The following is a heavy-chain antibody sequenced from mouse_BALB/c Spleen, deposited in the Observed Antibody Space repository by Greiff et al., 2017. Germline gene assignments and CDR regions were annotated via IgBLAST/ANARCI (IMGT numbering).Heavy chain of an antibody. J-gene: IGHJ4*01. D-gene: IGHD1-1*01. CDR3: TRLGGYYGSSYPYAMDY. CDR1: GYTFTSYW. CDR2: IYPGNSDT. V-gene: IGHV1-5*01. Sequence: VQLQQSGTVLARPGASVKMSCKASGYTFTSYWMHWVKQRPGQGLEWIGAIYPGNSDTSYNQKFKGKAKLTAVTSTSTAYMELSSLTNEDSAVYYCTRLGGYYGSSYPYAMDYWGQGTSVTVSS.